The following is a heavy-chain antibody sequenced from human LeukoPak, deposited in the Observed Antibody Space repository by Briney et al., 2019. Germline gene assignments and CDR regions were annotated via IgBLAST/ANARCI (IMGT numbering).Heavy chain of an antibody. J-gene: IGHJ4*02. CDR2: MYHSGDT. V-gene: IGHV4-38-2*02. CDR3: ARDHSTGWDFDY. D-gene: IGHD6-25*01. CDR1: GYSISSDCY. Sequence: SETLSLTCTVSGYSISSDCYWAWIRQPPGKGLEWIGSMYHSGDTHYNPSLKSRATISVDMPKNQFSLKLTSVTAADTAVYYCARDHSTGWDFDYWGQGTLVTVSS.